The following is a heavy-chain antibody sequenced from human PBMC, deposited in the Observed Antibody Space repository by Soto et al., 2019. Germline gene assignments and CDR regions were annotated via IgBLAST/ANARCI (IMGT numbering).Heavy chain of an antibody. CDR3: ARGLGGVIVPFDY. D-gene: IGHD3-16*02. CDR1: GGTISSGGYS. CDR2: IYFSGST. Sequence: SETLSLTCAVSGGTISSGGYSWSWIRQPPGKGLEWIGYIYFSGSTNYNPSLKSRITMSVDISKNQSSLKLSSVTAADTAIYYCARGLGGVIVPFDYWGQGTLVT. V-gene: IGHV4-61*08. J-gene: IGHJ4*02.